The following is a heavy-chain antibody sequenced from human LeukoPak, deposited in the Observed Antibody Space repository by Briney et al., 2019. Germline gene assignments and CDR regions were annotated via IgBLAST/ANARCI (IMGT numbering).Heavy chain of an antibody. CDR2: ISSSSSYI. Sequence: KPGGSLRLSCAASGFTFSSYSMNWVRQAPGKGLEWVSSISSSSSYIYYADSVKGRFTISRDNAKNSLYLQMNSLRAEDTAMYYCARVWAVAGTHLFSYYYGMDVWGQGTTVTVSS. CDR3: ARVWAVAGTHLFSYYYGMDV. D-gene: IGHD6-19*01. CDR1: GFTFSSYS. J-gene: IGHJ6*02. V-gene: IGHV3-21*01.